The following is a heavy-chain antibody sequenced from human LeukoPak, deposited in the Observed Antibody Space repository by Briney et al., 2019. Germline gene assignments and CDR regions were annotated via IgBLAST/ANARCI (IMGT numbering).Heavy chain of an antibody. CDR1: GYTFTSYA. J-gene: IGHJ5*02. Sequence: SVKVSCKASGYTFTSYAISWVRQAPGQGLEWMGRIIPIFGIANYAQKFQGRVTITADKSTSTAYMELSSLRSEDTAVYYCARGWAGIRYFDWLLLAGAPFDPWGQGTLVTVSS. CDR2: IIPIFGIA. CDR3: ARGWAGIRYFDWLLLAGAPFDP. V-gene: IGHV1-69*04. D-gene: IGHD3-9*01.